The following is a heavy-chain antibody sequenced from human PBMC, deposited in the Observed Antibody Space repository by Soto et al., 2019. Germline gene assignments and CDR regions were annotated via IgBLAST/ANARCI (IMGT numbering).Heavy chain of an antibody. CDR3: AAGGSGYYAN. CDR1: GFSFSTYW. Sequence: EVQLVESGGDLVQPGGSLRLSCAASGFSFSTYWMHWVRQAPGKGLLWVSRIKTDGTYATYADSVKGRFTISRDNAKNTLYLKINSLRVEDAAVYYCAAGGSGYYANWGQGTLVTVSS. D-gene: IGHD3-22*01. V-gene: IGHV3-74*01. CDR2: IKTDGTYA. J-gene: IGHJ4*02.